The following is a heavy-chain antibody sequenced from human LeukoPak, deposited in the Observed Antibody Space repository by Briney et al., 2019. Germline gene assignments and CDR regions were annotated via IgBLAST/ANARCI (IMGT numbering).Heavy chain of an antibody. CDR3: ARQERYYGSGSYTYFQH. Sequence: SGTLSLTCTVSGGSISSYFWSWIRQPPGKGLEWIGYIYYSGSTNYNPSLKSRVIISVNTSKNQFSLILSSVTAADTAVYYCARQERYYGSGSYTYFQHWGQGTLVTVSS. V-gene: IGHV4-59*08. CDR1: GGSISSYF. CDR2: IYYSGST. J-gene: IGHJ1*01. D-gene: IGHD3-10*01.